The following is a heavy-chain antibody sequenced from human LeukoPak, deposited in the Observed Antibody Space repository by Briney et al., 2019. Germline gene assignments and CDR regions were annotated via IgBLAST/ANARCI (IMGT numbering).Heavy chain of an antibody. V-gene: IGHV1-69*05. CDR3: ARGQAYYYGSGSFDY. CDR2: IIPIFGTA. CDR1: GGTFSSYA. J-gene: IGHJ4*02. Sequence: ASVKVSCKASGGTFSSYAISWVRQAPGQGLEWMGGIIPIFGTANYAQKFQGRVTITTDESTSTVYMELSSLRSEDTAVYYCARGQAYYYGSGSFDYWGQGTLVTVSS. D-gene: IGHD3-10*01.